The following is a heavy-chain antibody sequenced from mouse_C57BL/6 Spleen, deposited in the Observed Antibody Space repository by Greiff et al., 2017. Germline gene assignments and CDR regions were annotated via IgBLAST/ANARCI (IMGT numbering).Heavy chain of an antibody. CDR3: ARSGGYAWFAY. Sequence: QVQLQQPGAELVKPGASVKLSCKASGYTFTSYWMQWVKQRPGQGLEWIGEIDPSDSYTNYNQKFKGKATLTVDTSSRTAYMQRSSLTSEDSAVYYCARSGGYAWFAYWGQGTLVTVSA. V-gene: IGHV1-50*01. J-gene: IGHJ3*01. D-gene: IGHD2-2*01. CDR1: GYTFTSYW. CDR2: IDPSDSYT.